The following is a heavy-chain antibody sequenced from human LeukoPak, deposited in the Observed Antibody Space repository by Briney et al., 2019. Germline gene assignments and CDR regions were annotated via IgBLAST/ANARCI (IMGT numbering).Heavy chain of an antibody. J-gene: IGHJ4*02. D-gene: IGHD6-13*01. CDR2: ISSDGSRK. Sequence: PGRSLRLSCAASGFTFTSYTMHWVRQAPGKGLEWVAVISSDGSRKYYADSVKGRFTISRDNSKNTLYLQMNSLRTEDTAVYYCARDQERIAAAGNYLSSGYWGQGTLVTVSS. CDR1: GFTFTSYT. V-gene: IGHV3-30-3*01. CDR3: ARDQERIAAAGNYLSSGY.